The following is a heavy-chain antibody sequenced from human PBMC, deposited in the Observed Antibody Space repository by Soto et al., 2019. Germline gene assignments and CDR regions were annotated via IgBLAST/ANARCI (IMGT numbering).Heavy chain of an antibody. CDR3: ARDLGGRGYSYGYFDY. CDR1: GGSISSYY. CDR2: IYYSGST. J-gene: IGHJ4*02. Sequence: ASETLSLTCTVSGGSISSYYWSWIRQPPGKGLEWIGYIYYSGSTNYNPSLKSRVTISVDTSKNQFSLKLSSVTAADTAVYYCARDLGGRGYSYGYFDYWGQGTLVTVSS. V-gene: IGHV4-59*01. D-gene: IGHD5-18*01.